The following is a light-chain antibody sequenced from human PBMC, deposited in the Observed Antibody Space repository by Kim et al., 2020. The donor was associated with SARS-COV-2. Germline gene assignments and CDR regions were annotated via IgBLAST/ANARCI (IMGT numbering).Light chain of an antibody. J-gene: IGKJ1*01. CDR1: QSLVHNNGNTY. CDR3: MQGTYWPPWT. V-gene: IGKV2-30*02. CDR2: LVS. Sequence: DVVLTQSPLSLPVTLGQPASISCRSSQSLVHNNGNTYLDWFQQRPGRSPRRLIYLVSKRDSGVPDRFSGSGSGTDLTLKISRVEAEDVGFYYCMQGTYWPPWTFGQGTKVDIK.